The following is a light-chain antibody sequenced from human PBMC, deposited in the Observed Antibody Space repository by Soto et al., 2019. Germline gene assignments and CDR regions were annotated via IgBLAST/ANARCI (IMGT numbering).Light chain of an antibody. CDR3: QQYGTSPTLT. J-gene: IGKJ1*01. Sequence: EIVLTQSPGTLSLSPGERATLSCRASQSVSSSHLAWYQQKPGQAPRLLIYGASSRATGIPDRFSGSGSGTDFTLTISRLEPEDFAVYYCQQYGTSPTLTFGQGTRVEIK. CDR2: GAS. CDR1: QSVSSSH. V-gene: IGKV3-20*01.